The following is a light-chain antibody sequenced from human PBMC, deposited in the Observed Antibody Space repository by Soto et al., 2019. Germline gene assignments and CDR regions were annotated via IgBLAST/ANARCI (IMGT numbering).Light chain of an antibody. V-gene: IGKV1-5*03. CDR2: KAR. CDR3: QQYMAYNSWT. CDR1: QSLNDW. J-gene: IGKJ1*01. Sequence: DIQMTQSPPTLSTSVGDRGTITCRASQSLNDWVAWYQQKPGKAPKLLIYKARSLESGVPSRFSGSGSATGFHIGISSLQTDDVATYYCQQYMAYNSWTFGQGTKVEF.